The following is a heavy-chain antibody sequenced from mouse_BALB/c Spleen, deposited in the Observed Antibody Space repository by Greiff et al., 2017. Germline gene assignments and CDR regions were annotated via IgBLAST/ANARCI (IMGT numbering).Heavy chain of an antibody. D-gene: IGHD2-4*01. CDR2: ISDGCSYT. CDR3: ASDDDYDGFAY. Sequence: EVKLVESGGGLVKPGGSLKLSCAASGFTFSDYYMYWVRQTPEKRLEWVATISDGCSYTYYTDSVKGRFTISRDNAKNNLYLQMSSLKSEDTAMYYYASDDDYDGFAYWGQGTLVTVSA. J-gene: IGHJ3*01. V-gene: IGHV5-4*02. CDR1: GFTFSDYY.